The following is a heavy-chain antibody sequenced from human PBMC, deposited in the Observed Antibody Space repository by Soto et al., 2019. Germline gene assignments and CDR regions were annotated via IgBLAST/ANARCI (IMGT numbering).Heavy chain of an antibody. J-gene: IGHJ4*02. CDR2: ISSSGSTI. CDR1: GFSFNTYE. V-gene: IGHV3-48*03. D-gene: IGHD1-26*01. Sequence: EVQLVESGGGLVRPGGSLRLSCAASGFSFNTYEMNWVRQAPGKGLEWVSYISSSGSTIYYADSVKGRFTVSRDNGKNSLYQQMTSLRAEDTAVYYCAYGGSCDYWGQGTQVTVSS. CDR3: AYGGSCDY.